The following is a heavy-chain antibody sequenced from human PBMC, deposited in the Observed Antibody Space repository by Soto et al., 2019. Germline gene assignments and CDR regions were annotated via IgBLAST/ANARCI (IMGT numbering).Heavy chain of an antibody. V-gene: IGHV1-69*13. Sequence: GASVTVSCMASGGSFSSYAILWVRQAPAQGMERIGGIIPIFGTANYAQKCQGRVTITADESTSTAYMELGSLRSEDTAVYYCARSARITIFGVSYSPLPAFDPWGQGTLVTVSS. J-gene: IGHJ5*02. CDR2: IIPIFGTA. D-gene: IGHD3-3*01. CDR3: ARSARITIFGVSYSPLPAFDP. CDR1: GGSFSSYA.